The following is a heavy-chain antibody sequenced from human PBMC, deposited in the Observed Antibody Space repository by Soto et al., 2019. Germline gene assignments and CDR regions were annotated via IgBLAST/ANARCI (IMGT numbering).Heavy chain of an antibody. Sequence: SETLSLTCTVSGGSIGSSSYYWGGIRQPPGKGLEWIGSIYYRGNTYYNPSLKSRVTISVDTSKNQFSLKLSSVTAADTAVYYCAREGVGYFSGGSCQVDDWGQGTLVNVLS. V-gene: IGHV4-39*02. CDR2: IYYRGNT. CDR1: GGSIGSSSYY. D-gene: IGHD2-15*01. CDR3: AREGVGYFSGGSCQVDD. J-gene: IGHJ4*02.